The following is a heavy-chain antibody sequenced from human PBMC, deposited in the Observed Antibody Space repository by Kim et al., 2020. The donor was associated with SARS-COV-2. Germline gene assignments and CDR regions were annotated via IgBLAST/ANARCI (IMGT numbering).Heavy chain of an antibody. CDR3: ARGAGYGDYTVPYYYYGMDV. CDR1: GGTFSSYA. J-gene: IGHJ6*02. CDR2: IIPIFGTA. V-gene: IGHV1-69*13. D-gene: IGHD4-17*01. Sequence: SVKVSCKASGGTFSSYAISWVRQAPGQGLEWMGGIIPIFGTANYAQKFQGRVTITADESTSTAYMELSSLRSEDTAVYYCARGAGYGDYTVPYYYYGMDVWGQGTTVTVSS.